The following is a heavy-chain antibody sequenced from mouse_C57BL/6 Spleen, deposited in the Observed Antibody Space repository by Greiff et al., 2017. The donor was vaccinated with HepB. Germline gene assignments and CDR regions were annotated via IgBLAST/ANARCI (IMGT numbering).Heavy chain of an antibody. D-gene: IGHD1-1*01. V-gene: IGHV1-18*01. CDR1: GYTFTDYN. CDR2: INPNNGGT. Sequence: EVKLQQSGPELVKPGASVKIPCKASGYTFTDYNMDWVKQSHGKSLEWIGDINPNNGGTIYNQKFKGKATLTVDKSSSTAYMELRSLTSEDTAVYYCARCTTVVATDPYFDYWGQGTTLTVSS. J-gene: IGHJ2*01. CDR3: ARCTTVVATDPYFDY.